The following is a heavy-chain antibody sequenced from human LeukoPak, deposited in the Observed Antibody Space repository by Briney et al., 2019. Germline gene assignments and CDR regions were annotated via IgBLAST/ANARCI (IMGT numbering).Heavy chain of an antibody. CDR2: IYPGDSTN. Sequence: GESLKISCKGSGYSFTSYWIGWVRQTPGKGLEWMGVIYPGDSTNRYNPSFEGQVTISAAKSINTAYLQWSSLKASDTAMYYCACREFYSPWPGPWGQGTLVTVSS. J-gene: IGHJ5*02. CDR3: ACREFYSPWPGP. V-gene: IGHV5-51*01. D-gene: IGHD5-18*01. CDR1: GYSFTSYW.